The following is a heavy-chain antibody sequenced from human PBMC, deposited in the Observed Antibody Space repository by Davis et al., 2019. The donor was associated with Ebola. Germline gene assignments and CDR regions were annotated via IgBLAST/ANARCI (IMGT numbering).Heavy chain of an antibody. CDR1: GGSSSGYY. Sequence: SETLSLTCPVYGGSSSGYYWSWIRQPPGKGLEWIGEINHSGSTNYNPSLKSRVTISVDTSKNQFSLKLSSVTAADTAVYYCARVRYYGSGSPIDYWGQGTLVTVSS. D-gene: IGHD3-10*01. CDR3: ARVRYYGSGSPIDY. V-gene: IGHV4-34*01. CDR2: INHSGST. J-gene: IGHJ4*02.